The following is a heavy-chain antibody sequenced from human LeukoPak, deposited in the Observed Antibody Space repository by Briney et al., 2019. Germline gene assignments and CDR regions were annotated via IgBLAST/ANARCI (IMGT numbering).Heavy chain of an antibody. CDR3: AKDMDGSSGGGAFDI. CDR2: ISWNSGSI. J-gene: IGHJ3*02. V-gene: IGHV3-9*01. Sequence: SLRLSCAASGFTFDDYAMHWVRQAPGKGLEWVSGISWNSGSIGYADSVKGRFTISRDNAKNSLYLQMNSLRAEDTALYYCAKDMDGSSGGGAFDIWGQGTMVTVSS. CDR1: GFTFDDYA. D-gene: IGHD3-22*01.